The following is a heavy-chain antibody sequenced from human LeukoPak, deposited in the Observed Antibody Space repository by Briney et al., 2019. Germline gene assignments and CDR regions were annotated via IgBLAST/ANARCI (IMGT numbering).Heavy chain of an antibody. CDR3: ARDRGIVVVPAATADWFDP. CDR2: ISSSSSYI. J-gene: IGHJ5*02. D-gene: IGHD2-2*01. CDR1: GFTFSSYS. Sequence: KTGGSLRLSCAASGFTFSSYSMNWVRQAPGKGLEWVSSISSSSSYIYYADSVKGRFTISRDNAKNSLYLQMNSLRAEDTAVYYCARDRGIVVVPAATADWFDPWGQGTLVTVSS. V-gene: IGHV3-21*01.